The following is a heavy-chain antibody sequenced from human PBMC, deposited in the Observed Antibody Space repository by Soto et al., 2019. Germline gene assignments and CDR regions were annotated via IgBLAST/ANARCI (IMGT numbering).Heavy chain of an antibody. V-gene: IGHV3-30*18. CDR2: ISYDGSNK. CDR1: GFTFSSYG. J-gene: IGHJ6*02. CDR3: AKDRIEPYYYYGMDV. Sequence: GGSLRLSCAASGFTFSSYGMHWVRQAPGKGLEWVAVISYDGSNKYYADSVKGRFTISRDNSKNTLYLQMNSLRAEDTAVYYCAKDRIEPYYYYGMDVWGQGTTVTVSS.